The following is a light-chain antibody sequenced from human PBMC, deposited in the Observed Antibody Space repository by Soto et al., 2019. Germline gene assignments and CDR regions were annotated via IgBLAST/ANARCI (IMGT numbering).Light chain of an antibody. CDR3: AAWDDSLNGVV. J-gene: IGLJ2*01. CDR1: TSNIGTYS. V-gene: IGLV1-44*01. CDR2: TNN. Sequence: QSVLTQPPSASGTPGQRVTIPGSGTTSNIGTYSVNWYQQLPGAAPKLLIYTNNQRPSGVPDRFSGSKSGTSASLAISGLQSGDEANYYCAAWDDSLNGVVFGGGTKVTVL.